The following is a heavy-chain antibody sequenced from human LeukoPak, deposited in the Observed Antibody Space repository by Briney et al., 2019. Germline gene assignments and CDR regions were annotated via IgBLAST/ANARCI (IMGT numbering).Heavy chain of an antibody. J-gene: IGHJ3*02. D-gene: IGHD3-10*01. CDR1: GGSISSYY. CDR2: IYTSGST. V-gene: IGHV4-4*07. Sequence: PSETLSLTCTVSGGSISSYYWSWIRQPAGKGLEWIGRIYTSGSTNYNPSLKSRVTMSVDTSKNQFSLKLSSVTAADTAVYYCASGGFGELFPSHHDAFDIWGQGTMVTVSS. CDR3: ASGGFGELFPSHHDAFDI.